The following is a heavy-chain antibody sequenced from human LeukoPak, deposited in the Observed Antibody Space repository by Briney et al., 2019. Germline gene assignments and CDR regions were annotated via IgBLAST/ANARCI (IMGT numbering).Heavy chain of an antibody. V-gene: IGHV1-46*01. CDR3: ARDSADYGDYDY. CDR2: INPSGGST. CDR1: GYTFTSYF. J-gene: IGHJ4*02. Sequence: ASVKVSCKASGYTFTSYFMHWVRQATGQGLDWMGIINPSGGSTSYAQKFQGRVTMTRDTSTSTVYMELSSLRSEDTAVYYCARDSADYGDYDYWGQGTLVTVSS. D-gene: IGHD4-17*01.